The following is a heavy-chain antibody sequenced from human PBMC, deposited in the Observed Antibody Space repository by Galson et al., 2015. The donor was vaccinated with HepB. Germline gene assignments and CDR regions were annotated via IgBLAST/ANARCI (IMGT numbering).Heavy chain of an antibody. V-gene: IGHV3-73*01. D-gene: IGHD3-3*01. CDR2: SRGKPKNYAT. CDR1: GFTFSGSD. J-gene: IGHJ4*02. Sequence: SLRLSCAASGFTFSGSDLHWVRQASGKGLEWVGHSRGKPKNYATAYAASVKGRFTISRDDSETTAYLQMSTLRTEDTAVYYCFGEGGYWGQGTLVTVSS. CDR3: FGEGGY.